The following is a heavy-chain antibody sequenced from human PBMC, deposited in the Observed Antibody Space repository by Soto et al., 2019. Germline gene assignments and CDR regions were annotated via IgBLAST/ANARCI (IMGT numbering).Heavy chain of an antibody. CDR3: ATRQRNIVVVPTATDWFDP. D-gene: IGHD2-2*01. J-gene: IGHJ5*02. CDR1: GGTLSSYA. V-gene: IGHV1-69*06. CDR2: LIPIFATA. Sequence: SVKVSCKASGGTLSSYAISWVRQAPGQGLEWMGGLIPIFATANYAQKFQGRVTISADKSTSTAYMELSSLRSEDTAVYYCATRQRNIVVVPTATDWFDPWGQGTLVTVSS.